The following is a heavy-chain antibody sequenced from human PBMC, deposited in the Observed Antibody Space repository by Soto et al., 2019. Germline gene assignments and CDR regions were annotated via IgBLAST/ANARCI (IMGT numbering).Heavy chain of an antibody. CDR1: GGTFGNTA. V-gene: IGHV1-69*12. D-gene: IGHD3-3*01. J-gene: IGHJ5*02. CDR3: AXXXXXXXXXWSGPLGGGRFDP. Sequence: QVQLVQSGAEVKKPGSSVNVSCKTSGGTFGNTAVTWVRQAPGQGLEWMGGIVPMFGTATYAQKFQGRVTITADESTNTAYMXLXXXXXXXXXXXXXAXXXXXXXXXWSGPLGGGRFDPWGQGTLVTVSS. CDR2: IVPMFGTA.